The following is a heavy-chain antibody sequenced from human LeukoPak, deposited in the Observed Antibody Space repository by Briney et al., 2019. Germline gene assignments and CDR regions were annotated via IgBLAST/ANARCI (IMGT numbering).Heavy chain of an antibody. J-gene: IGHJ4*02. D-gene: IGHD2-2*01. CDR1: GGSISSGSYY. CDR3: ACIVVVPAANPLVDY. CDR2: IYTSGST. Sequence: SETLSLTCTVSGGSISSGSYYWSWIRQPAGKGLEWIGRIYTSGSTNYNPSHKSRDTISVDTSKNQFSLKLSSVTAADTAVYYCACIVVVPAANPLVDYWGQGTLVTVFS. V-gene: IGHV4-61*02.